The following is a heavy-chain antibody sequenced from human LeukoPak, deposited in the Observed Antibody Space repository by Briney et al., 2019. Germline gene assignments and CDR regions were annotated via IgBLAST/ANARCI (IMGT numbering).Heavy chain of an antibody. Sequence: GGSLRLSCAASGFDLTTYAMTWVRQTPAKGLEWVSSIRIGGGGTYYADSVKGRFTISRDNSENALHLQMNNLRVEDTARYFCARCMVLSQGWCNWFDPWGQGTLVTVSS. J-gene: IGHJ5*02. CDR2: IRIGGGGT. D-gene: IGHD6-13*01. V-gene: IGHV3-23*01. CDR1: GFDLTTYA. CDR3: ARCMVLSQGWCNWFDP.